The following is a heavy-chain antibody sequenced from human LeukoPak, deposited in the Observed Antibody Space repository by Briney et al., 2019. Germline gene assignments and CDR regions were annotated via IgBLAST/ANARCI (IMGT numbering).Heavy chain of an antibody. J-gene: IGHJ4*02. CDR1: GFTLSSYW. CDR2: ITSGGSGT. CDR3: ARDSEVGDLDY. Sequence: GGSLRLSCAASGFTLSSYWMHWVRQAPGKGLVWVSHITSGGSGTNYADSVKGRFTISRDNAKHTLYLQMNSLRAEDTAMYYCARDSEVGDLDYWGPGTLVTVSS. V-gene: IGHV3-74*01. D-gene: IGHD1-26*01.